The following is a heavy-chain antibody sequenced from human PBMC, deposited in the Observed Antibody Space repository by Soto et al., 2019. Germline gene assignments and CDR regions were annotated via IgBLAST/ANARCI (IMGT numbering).Heavy chain of an antibody. CDR2: IYYSGST. V-gene: IGHV4-31*03. D-gene: IGHD3-22*01. CDR1: GGSTSSGGYY. CDR3: ARDGAPLTEDSSGYYYPYYYYGMDV. Sequence: SETLSLTCTVSGGSTSSGGYYWSWIRQHPGKGLEWIGYIYYSGSTYYNPSLKSRVTISVDTSKNQFSLKLSSVTAADTAVYYCARDGAPLTEDSSGYYYPYYYYGMDVWGQGTTVTVSS. J-gene: IGHJ6*02.